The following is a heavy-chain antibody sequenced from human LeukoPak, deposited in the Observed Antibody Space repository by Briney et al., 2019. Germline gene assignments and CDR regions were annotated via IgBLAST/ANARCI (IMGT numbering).Heavy chain of an antibody. CDR2: IYHSGST. CDR3: ARTEHGIAAAVGFNWFDP. V-gene: IGHV4-30-2*01. Sequence: SETLSLTCSVSGGSISGYSWSWIRQPPGKGLEWIGYIYHSGSTYYNPSLKSRVTISVDRSKNQFSLKLSSVTAADTAVYYCARTEHGIAAAVGFNWFDPWGQGTLVTVSS. D-gene: IGHD6-13*01. J-gene: IGHJ5*02. CDR1: GGSISGYS.